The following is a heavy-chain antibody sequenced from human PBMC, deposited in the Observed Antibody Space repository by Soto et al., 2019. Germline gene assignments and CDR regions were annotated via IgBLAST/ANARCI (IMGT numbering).Heavy chain of an antibody. Sequence: GGSLRLSCAASGFTFSTYAMSWVRQAPGKGLEWVSALSASGGSTYYADSVKGRFTISRDNSMNALYLQMNSLRIDDTAVYYCAHPRGYGVFDAYDIWGQGTMVTASS. J-gene: IGHJ3*02. CDR1: GFTFSTYA. V-gene: IGHV3-23*01. CDR3: AHPRGYGVFDAYDI. D-gene: IGHD4-17*01. CDR2: LSASGGST.